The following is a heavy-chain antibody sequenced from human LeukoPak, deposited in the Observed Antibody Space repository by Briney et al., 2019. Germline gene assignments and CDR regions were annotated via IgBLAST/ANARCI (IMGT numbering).Heavy chain of an antibody. D-gene: IGHD6-19*01. CDR2: ISGSGGST. CDR3: TKDLMTRYSSGWYLGY. Sequence: QPGGSLRLSCAASGFTFSSYAMSWVRQAPGKGLEWVSAISGSGGSTYYADSVKGRFIMSRDNSENTLYLQMNSLRAEDTAVYYCTKDLMTRYSSGWYLGYWGQGTLVTVSS. J-gene: IGHJ4*02. V-gene: IGHV3-23*01. CDR1: GFTFSSYA.